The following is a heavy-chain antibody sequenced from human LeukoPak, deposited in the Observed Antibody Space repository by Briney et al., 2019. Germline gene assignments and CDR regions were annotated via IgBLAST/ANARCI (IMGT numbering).Heavy chain of an antibody. D-gene: IGHD1-26*01. CDR3: AKGNSGCDRAFDV. V-gene: IGHV3-23*01. Sequence: GGSLRLSCAASGFTFSSYAMSWVRQPPGKGLEWVSHISGSRITTYYADSVKGRFTISRDNSKNTLYLQMNSLRAEDTAVYYCAKGNSGCDRAFDVWGQGTMVTVSS. CDR2: ISGSRITT. CDR1: GFTFSSYA. J-gene: IGHJ3*01.